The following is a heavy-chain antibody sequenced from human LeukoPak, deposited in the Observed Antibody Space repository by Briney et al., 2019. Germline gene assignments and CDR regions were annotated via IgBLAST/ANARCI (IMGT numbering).Heavy chain of an antibody. V-gene: IGHV7-4-1*02. J-gene: IGHJ4*02. D-gene: IGHD5-24*01. CDR2: INTNTGNP. CDR3: ARVGRWLQLLSVGDFDY. Sequence: GASVKVSCKISGYSITGYYMHWVRQAPGQGLEWMGWINTNTGNPTYAQGFTGRFVFSLDTSVSTAYLQISSLKAEDTAVYYCARVGRWLQLLSVGDFDYWGQGTLVTVSS. CDR1: GYSITGYY.